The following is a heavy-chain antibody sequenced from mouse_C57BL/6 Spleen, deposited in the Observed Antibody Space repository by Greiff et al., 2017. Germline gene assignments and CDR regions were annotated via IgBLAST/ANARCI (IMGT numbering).Heavy chain of an antibody. J-gene: IGHJ3*01. V-gene: IGHV1-62-2*01. CDR1: GYTFTEYT. CDR3: ARNEVYDYDGFAY. D-gene: IGHD2-4*01. CDR2: FYPGSGSI. Sequence: QVQLKQSGAELVKPGASVKLSCKASGYTFTEYTINWVKQRSGPGLAWIGWFYPGSGSIKYNEKFKDKATLTADKSSSTVYIELSRLTSEDSAVYFGARNEVYDYDGFAYWGQGTLVTVSA.